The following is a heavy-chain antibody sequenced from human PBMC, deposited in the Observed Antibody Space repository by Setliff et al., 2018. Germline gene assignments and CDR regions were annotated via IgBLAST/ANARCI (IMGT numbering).Heavy chain of an antibody. CDR1: GDSISGDY. D-gene: IGHD3-10*01. CDR3: ARIAYGSGSYYFDY. J-gene: IGHJ4*02. Sequence: SETLSLTCTVSGDSISGDYWSWIRQSPGKGLEWIGEINHSGSTNYNPSLKTRVTISVDTSKNQFSLTLSSVTAVDTAVYYCARIAYGSGSYYFDYWGQGTLVTAPQ. V-gene: IGHV4-34*01. CDR2: INHSGST.